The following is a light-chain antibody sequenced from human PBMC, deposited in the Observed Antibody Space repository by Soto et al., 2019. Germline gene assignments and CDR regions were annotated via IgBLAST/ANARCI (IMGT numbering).Light chain of an antibody. J-gene: IGKJ3*01. Sequence: VMTQSPATLSVSPGERATLSCRASQRISNSLAWYQQRPGQAPRLLIYGASTRATGIPARFSGSGSGTDFTLTISGLQSEDFAVNYCQQYSNCPPFTFGPGTKVDIK. V-gene: IGKV3-15*01. CDR2: GAS. CDR1: QRISNS. CDR3: QQYSNCPPFT.